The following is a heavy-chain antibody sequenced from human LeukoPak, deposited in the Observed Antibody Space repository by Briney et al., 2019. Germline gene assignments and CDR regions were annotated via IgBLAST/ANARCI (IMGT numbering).Heavy chain of an antibody. CDR2: IRYDGSDK. CDR1: GFNLSNYD. D-gene: IGHD2-21*02. CDR3: AKGDTC. J-gene: IGHJ4*02. Sequence: PGGSLRLSRAASGFNLSNYDIHWVRQAPGRGREWVEYIRYDGSDKYYAEFVRGRYPIPRDNSKNTLYLQMNSLRTEDTAVYYCAKGDTCWGQGTLVTVSS. V-gene: IGHV3-30*02.